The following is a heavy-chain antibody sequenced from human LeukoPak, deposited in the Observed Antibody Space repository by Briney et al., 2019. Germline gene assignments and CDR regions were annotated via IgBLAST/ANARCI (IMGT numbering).Heavy chain of an antibody. J-gene: IGHJ6*03. CDR1: GGSISSGSYY. V-gene: IGHV4-61*02. D-gene: IGHD4-17*01. Sequence: SQTLSLTCTVSGGSISSGSYYWSWIRQPAGKGLEWIGRIYTSGSTNYNPSLKSRVTISVDTSKNQFSLKLSSVTAADTAVYYCATERPSTDYYYYYYMDVWGKGTTVTLSS. CDR2: IYTSGST. CDR3: ATERPSTDYYYYYYMDV.